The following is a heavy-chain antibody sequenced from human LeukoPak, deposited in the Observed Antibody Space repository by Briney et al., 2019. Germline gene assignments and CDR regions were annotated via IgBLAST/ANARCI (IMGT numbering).Heavy chain of an antibody. Sequence: GASVKVSCKASGYNFISYYMHWVRQAPGQGIEWMGIINPSGGSTGYAQKFQDRVTMTRDTSTSTVYMELSSLKSEDTAVYYCAREDVVLVDGVRYLYYGLDVWGQGTTVTVSS. J-gene: IGHJ6*02. CDR1: GYNFISYY. V-gene: IGHV1-46*01. CDR2: INPSGGST. CDR3: AREDVVLVDGVRYLYYGLDV. D-gene: IGHD6-19*01.